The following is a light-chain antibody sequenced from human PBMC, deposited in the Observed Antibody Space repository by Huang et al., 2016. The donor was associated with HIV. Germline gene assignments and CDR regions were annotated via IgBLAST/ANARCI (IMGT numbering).Light chain of an antibody. CDR3: QQYNKWPPEYT. Sequence: VMMSQSPATLAASPGERVTLSCGASQSVNTNLAWDQQKPGQPPRLLIYGASARATGVPARFAGSGSGTEFTRTIDSLQSDDFAVYYCQQYNKWPPEYTFGQGTRLEIK. V-gene: IGKV3-15*01. J-gene: IGKJ2*01. CDR1: QSVNTN. CDR2: GAS.